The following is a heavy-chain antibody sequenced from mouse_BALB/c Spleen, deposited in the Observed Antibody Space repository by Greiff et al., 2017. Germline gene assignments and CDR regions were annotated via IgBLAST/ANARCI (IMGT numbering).Heavy chain of an antibody. J-gene: IGHJ3*01. Sequence: QVQLQQSGAELVKPGASVKLSCKASGYTFTTYYMYWVKTRPGQGLEWIGEINPSNGGTNFNEKFKSKATLTVDKSSSTAYMQLSSLTSEDSAVYYCTSMITTAWFAYWGQGTLVTVSA. CDR2: INPSNGGT. D-gene: IGHD1-1*01. CDR1: GYTFTTYY. V-gene: IGHV1S81*02. CDR3: TSMITTAWFAY.